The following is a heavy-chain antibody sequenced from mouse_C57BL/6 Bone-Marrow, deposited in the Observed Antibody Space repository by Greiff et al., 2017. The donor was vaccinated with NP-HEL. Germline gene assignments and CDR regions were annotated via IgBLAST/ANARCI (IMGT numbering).Heavy chain of an antibody. D-gene: IGHD2-10*02. J-gene: IGHJ2*01. V-gene: IGHV1-15*01. CDR1: GYTFTDYE. CDR3: TVWNFDY. Sequence: QVQLKQSGAELVRPGASVTLSCKASGYTFTDYEMHWVKQTPVHGLEWIGAIDPETGGTAYNQKVKGKAILTADKSSSTAYMELRSLTSEDSAVYYCTVWNFDYWGQGTTLTVSS. CDR2: IDPETGGT.